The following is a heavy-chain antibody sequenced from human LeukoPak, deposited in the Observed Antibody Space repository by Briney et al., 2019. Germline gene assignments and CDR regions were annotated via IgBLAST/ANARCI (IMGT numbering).Heavy chain of an antibody. J-gene: IGHJ4*02. D-gene: IGHD6-13*01. V-gene: IGHV3-30*04. Sequence: GGSLRLSCAASGFTFSSYAMHWVRQAPGKGLEWVAVISYDGSNKYYADSVKGRFTISRDNAKNSLYLQMNSLRAEDTAVYYCARDDRGAAAVLDYWGQGTLVTVSS. CDR1: GFTFSSYA. CDR3: ARDDRGAAAVLDY. CDR2: ISYDGSNK.